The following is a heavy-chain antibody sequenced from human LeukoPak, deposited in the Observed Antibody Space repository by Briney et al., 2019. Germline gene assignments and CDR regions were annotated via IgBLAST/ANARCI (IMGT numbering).Heavy chain of an antibody. Sequence: SQTLSLTCTVSGGSISSGGYYWSWNRQHPGKGLEWIGYIYYSGSTYYNPSLKSRVTISVDTSKNQFSLKLSSVTAADTAVYYCASTSGYCSSTSCSLDYWGQGTLVTVSS. CDR1: GGSISSGGYY. CDR3: ASTSGYCSSTSCSLDY. J-gene: IGHJ4*02. D-gene: IGHD2-2*01. CDR2: IYYSGST. V-gene: IGHV4-31*03.